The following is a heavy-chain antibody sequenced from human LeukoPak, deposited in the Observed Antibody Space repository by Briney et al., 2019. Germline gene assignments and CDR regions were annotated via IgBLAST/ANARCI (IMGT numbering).Heavy chain of an antibody. CDR1: GYTFTSNY. CDR3: ARGQDSSGWYDYRFDY. V-gene: IGHV1-46*01. J-gene: IGHJ4*02. CDR2: INPSGGST. D-gene: IGHD6-19*01. Sequence: ASVKVSCKASGYTFTSNYIHWVRQAPGQGLEWMGVINPSGGSTSYAQKFQGRVTMTRDTSTSTVYMELSSLRSEDTAVYYCARGQDSSGWYDYRFDYWGQGTLVTVSS.